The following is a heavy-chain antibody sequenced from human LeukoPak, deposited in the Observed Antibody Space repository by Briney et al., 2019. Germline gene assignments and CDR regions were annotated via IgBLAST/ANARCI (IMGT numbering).Heavy chain of an antibody. Sequence: SETLSLTCTVSGGSISSGGYYWSWIRQHPGKGLEWIGYIYYSGSTYYNPSLKSRVTISVDTSKNQFSLKLSSVTAADTAVYYCARGRLLWFGVNWFDPWGQGTLVTASS. CDR3: ARGRLLWFGVNWFDP. CDR1: GGSISSGGYY. V-gene: IGHV4-31*03. J-gene: IGHJ5*02. CDR2: IYYSGST. D-gene: IGHD3-10*01.